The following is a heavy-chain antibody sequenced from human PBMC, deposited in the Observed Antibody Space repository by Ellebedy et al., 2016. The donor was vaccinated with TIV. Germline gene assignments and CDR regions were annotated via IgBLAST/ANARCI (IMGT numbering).Heavy chain of an antibody. CDR1: GFSFSWHW. CDR2: INNDGTAT. D-gene: IGHD5-12*01. Sequence: GESLKISXAASGFSFSWHWMHWVRQAPGKGLVWVSRINNDGTATTYADSVKGRFTISRDNSKNTLDLQMNSLRAEDTAVYYCVRDKVDIVASILGNYFDLWGQGSLVTVS. J-gene: IGHJ4*02. CDR3: VRDKVDIVASILGNYFDL. V-gene: IGHV3-74*01.